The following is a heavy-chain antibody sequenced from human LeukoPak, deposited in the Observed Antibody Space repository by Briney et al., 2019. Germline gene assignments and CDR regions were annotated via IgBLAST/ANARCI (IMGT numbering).Heavy chain of an antibody. CDR2: IIPIVGTA. CDR1: ERTFSSYA. V-gene: IGHV1-69*13. Sequence: GASVNLSCKASERTFSSYAISWVRQAPGQGLEWMGGIIPIVGTANYAQKFQGRVTITADESTSTAYMELSSLRSEDTAVYYCASSAGTDYGDYGSPAYYYYMDVWGKGTTVTVSS. CDR3: ASSAGTDYGDYGSPAYYYYMDV. J-gene: IGHJ6*03. D-gene: IGHD4-17*01.